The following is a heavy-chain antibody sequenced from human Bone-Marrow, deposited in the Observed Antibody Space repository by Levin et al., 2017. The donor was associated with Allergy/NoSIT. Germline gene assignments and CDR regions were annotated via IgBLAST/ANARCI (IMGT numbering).Heavy chain of an antibody. CDR2: ISGFNSNT. Sequence: GESLKISCKTSSYTFTDYGVNWVRQAPGQGLEWMGWISGFNSNTKYAQKFQDRVTMTTDTSTTTAYMELRSLASDDTAIYYCARDNSRVFGVGPTMDYWGQGTLVTVSS. J-gene: IGHJ4*02. D-gene: IGHD3-3*01. CDR3: ARDNSRVFGVGPTMDY. V-gene: IGHV1-18*01. CDR1: SYTFTDYG.